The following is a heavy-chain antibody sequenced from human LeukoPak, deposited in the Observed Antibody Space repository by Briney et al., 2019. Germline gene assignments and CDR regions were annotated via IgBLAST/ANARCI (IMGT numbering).Heavy chain of an antibody. D-gene: IGHD6-13*01. Sequence: GGSLRLSCAASGFTFSRYDLSWVRQAPGKGLECVATISRTVTTTYYADSVKGRFTISRDNSKNTLYLQMNSLRAEDTAVYYCANQPRYSSSWYYFDYWGQGTLVTVSS. CDR1: GFTFSRYD. CDR3: ANQPRYSSSWYYFDY. CDR2: ISRTVTTT. V-gene: IGHV3-23*05. J-gene: IGHJ4*02.